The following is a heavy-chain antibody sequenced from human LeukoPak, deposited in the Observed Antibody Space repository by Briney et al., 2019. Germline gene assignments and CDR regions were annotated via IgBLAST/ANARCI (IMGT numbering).Heavy chain of an antibody. Sequence: GRSLRLSCAASGFTFSSYGMHWVRQAPGKGLEWVAVISYDGSNKYYADSVKGRFTISRDNAKNSLYLQMNSLRAEDTALYYCARGASMVRGVFIGFDIWGQGTMVTVSS. J-gene: IGHJ3*02. D-gene: IGHD3-10*01. V-gene: IGHV3-30*03. CDR1: GFTFSSYG. CDR3: ARGASMVRGVFIGFDI. CDR2: ISYDGSNK.